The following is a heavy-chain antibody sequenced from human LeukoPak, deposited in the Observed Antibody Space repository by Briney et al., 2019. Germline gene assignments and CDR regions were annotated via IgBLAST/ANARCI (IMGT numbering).Heavy chain of an antibody. V-gene: IGHV4-39*01. CDR1: GGSISSSSYY. D-gene: IGHD4-11*01. J-gene: IGHJ4*02. CDR3: ARPGDYSNFFDY. CDR2: IYYSGST. Sequence: SETLSLTCTVSGGSISSSSYYWGWIRQPPGKGLEWIGSIYYSGSTYYNPSLKSRVTISVDTSKNQFSLKLSSVTAADTAVYYCARPGDYSNFFDYWGQGTLVTVSP.